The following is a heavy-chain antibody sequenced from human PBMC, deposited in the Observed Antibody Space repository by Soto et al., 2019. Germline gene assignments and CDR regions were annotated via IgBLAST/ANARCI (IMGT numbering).Heavy chain of an antibody. V-gene: IGHV3-30*04. CDR1: GFTFSSYA. J-gene: IGHJ3*02. Sequence: QVQLVESGGGVVQPGRSLRLSCAASGFTFSSYAMHWFRQAPGKGLEWVAVISYDGRNKYYADSVKGRFTISRDNSKNTLYLQMNSLSAEDPAVYYCARAHSGSNDDFDIWGQGTMVTVSS. D-gene: IGHD3-10*01. CDR2: ISYDGRNK. CDR3: ARAHSGSNDDFDI.